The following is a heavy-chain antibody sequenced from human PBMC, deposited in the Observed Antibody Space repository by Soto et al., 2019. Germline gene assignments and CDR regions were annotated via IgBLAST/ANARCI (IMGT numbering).Heavy chain of an antibody. CDR2: IYYSGTT. Sequence: ASETLSLTCTVSGGSISSDYLIWIRHPPGKGLEWIGYIYYSGTTYYNPSLKSRLIISVDTSRNQFSLKLSSVTAADTAVYYCARDSMIVVGGYDYWGQGTLVTVSS. J-gene: IGHJ4*02. CDR3: ARDSMIVVGGYDY. CDR1: GGSISSDY. V-gene: IGHV4-59*01. D-gene: IGHD3-22*01.